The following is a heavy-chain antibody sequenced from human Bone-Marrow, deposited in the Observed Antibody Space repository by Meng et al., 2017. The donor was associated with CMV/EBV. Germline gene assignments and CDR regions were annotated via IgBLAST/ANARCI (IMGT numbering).Heavy chain of an antibody. CDR3: ARGYGSGSYLHFDY. J-gene: IGHJ4*02. Sequence: ASVKVSCKASGYTFTGYYMHWVRQAPGQGLEWMGWINPNSGGTNYAQKFQGRVTMTRDTSISTAYMELRSLRSDDTAVYYCARGYGSGSYLHFDYWGQGTLVTVSS. CDR1: GYTFTGYY. CDR2: INPNSGGT. V-gene: IGHV1-2*02. D-gene: IGHD3-10*01.